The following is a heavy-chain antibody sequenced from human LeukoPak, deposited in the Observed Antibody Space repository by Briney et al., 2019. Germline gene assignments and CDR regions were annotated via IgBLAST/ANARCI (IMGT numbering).Heavy chain of an antibody. CDR1: GFTFSSYA. CDR3: ARDDYGDYGDY. CDR2: ISYDGSNK. Sequence: GGSLRLSCAASGFTFSSYAMHWVRQAPGKGLEWVAVISYDGSNKYYADSVKGRFTISRDNSKNTLYLQMNSLRAEDTAVYYCARDDYGDYGDYWGQGTPVTVSS. D-gene: IGHD4-17*01. V-gene: IGHV3-30-3*01. J-gene: IGHJ4*02.